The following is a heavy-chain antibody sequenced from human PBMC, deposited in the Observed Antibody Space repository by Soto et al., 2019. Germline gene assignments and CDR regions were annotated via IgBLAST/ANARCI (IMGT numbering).Heavy chain of an antibody. D-gene: IGHD3-16*01. CDR1: GFTFSTYA. V-gene: IGHV3-23*01. Sequence: GGSLRLSCAASGFTFSTYAMAWVRQAPGKGLEWVSGVSASGLNTDYADPVKGRFYISRDNSKNTVSLHMNSLRAEDTALYYRTADVRRTEVWGFDPWGQGTLVTVSS. J-gene: IGHJ5*02. CDR3: TADVRRTEVWGFDP. CDR2: VSASGLNT.